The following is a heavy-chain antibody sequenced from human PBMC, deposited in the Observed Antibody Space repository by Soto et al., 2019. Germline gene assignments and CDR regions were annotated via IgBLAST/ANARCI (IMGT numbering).Heavy chain of an antibody. V-gene: IGHV3-15*01. CDR2: IKTKPDDGTI. CDR3: TTSNLGVDF. D-gene: IGHD1-1*01. CDR1: GLIFSDVW. J-gene: IGHJ4*02. Sequence: LRLSCAASGLIFSDVWMAWVRQAPGKGLEWVGRIKTKPDDGTIDYAAPVRGRFTISRDDSKNTLYLQMTSLTPDDTGVYYCTTSNLGVDFWGPGTLVTVSS.